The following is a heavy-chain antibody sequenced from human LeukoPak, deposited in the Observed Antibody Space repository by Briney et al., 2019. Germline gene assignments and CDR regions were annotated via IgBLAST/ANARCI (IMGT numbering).Heavy chain of an antibody. J-gene: IGHJ4*02. Sequence: GGSLRLSCTVSGFTVSSNSMSWVRQAPGKGLEWGSFIYSDNTHYSDSVKGRFTISRDNSKNTLYLQMNSLTAEDTAVYYCARRAGAYSHPYDYWGQGTLVTVSS. D-gene: IGHD4/OR15-4a*01. CDR2: IYSDNT. CDR1: GFTVSSNS. V-gene: IGHV3-53*01. CDR3: ARRAGAYSHPYDY.